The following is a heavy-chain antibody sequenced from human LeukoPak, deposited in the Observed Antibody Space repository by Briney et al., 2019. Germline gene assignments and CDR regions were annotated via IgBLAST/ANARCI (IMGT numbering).Heavy chain of an antibody. D-gene: IGHD6-19*01. CDR3: AGAVADAWFDP. J-gene: IGHJ5*02. CDR1: GGSINSGGYY. V-gene: IGHV4-31*03. CDR2: IFYSGKT. Sequence: SETLSLTCIVSGGSINSGGYYWSWIRQRPGMGLELIGYIFYSGKTYYNPSLKSRVAISADTSKNQFSLKLSSVTAADTAMYYCAGAVADAWFDPWGQGTLVTVSS.